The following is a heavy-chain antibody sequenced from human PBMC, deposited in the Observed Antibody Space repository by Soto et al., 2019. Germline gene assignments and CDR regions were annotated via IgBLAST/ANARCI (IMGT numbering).Heavy chain of an antibody. V-gene: IGHV3-30-3*01. D-gene: IGHD5-18*01. CDR3: ARDPLWGTAMVLWYFDL. CDR2: ISYDGSNK. J-gene: IGHJ2*01. Sequence: GGSLRLSCAASGFTFSSYDMHWVRQAPGKGLEWVAVISYDGSNKYYADSVKGRFTISRDNSKNTLYLQMNSLRAEDTAVYYCARDPLWGTAMVLWYFDLWGRGTLVTVSS. CDR1: GFTFSSYD.